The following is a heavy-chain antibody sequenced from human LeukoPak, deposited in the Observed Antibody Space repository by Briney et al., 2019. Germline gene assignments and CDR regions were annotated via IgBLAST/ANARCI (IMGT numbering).Heavy chain of an antibody. D-gene: IGHD3-10*01. CDR2: IKTDSSGT. CDR1: GFTFSSYA. Sequence: GGSLRLSCAASGFTFSSYAMSWIRQAPGKGLEWVSLIKTDSSGTYYADSVRGRFIVSRDNSNNMLYLQMNRLTADDTAIYYCANRGRTDVGSYHFDSWGQGTLVTVSS. CDR3: ANRGRTDVGSYHFDS. J-gene: IGHJ4*02. V-gene: IGHV3-23*03.